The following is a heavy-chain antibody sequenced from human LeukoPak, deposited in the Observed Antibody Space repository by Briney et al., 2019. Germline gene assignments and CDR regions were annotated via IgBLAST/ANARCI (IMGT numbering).Heavy chain of an antibody. V-gene: IGHV4-39*01. CDR3: ARQGPTVVTFFDY. D-gene: IGHD4-23*01. J-gene: IGHJ4*02. CDR2: IYYSGST. CDR1: GGSISSSSYY. Sequence: SETQSLTCTVSGGSISSSSYYWGWIRQPPGKGLEWIGTIYYSGSTYYNPSLKSRVTISVDTSKNQFSLKLSSVTAADTAVYYCARQGPTVVTFFDYWGQGTLVTVSS.